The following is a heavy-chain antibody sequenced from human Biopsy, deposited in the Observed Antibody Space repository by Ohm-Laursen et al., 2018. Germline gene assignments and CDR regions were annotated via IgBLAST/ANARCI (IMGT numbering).Heavy chain of an antibody. CDR3: ARGGNGYNYVTPGTWFDP. J-gene: IGHJ5*02. Sequence: GTLSLTCTVYGGSLSGYYWSWIRQSPGKGLEWIGFIFYSGSTYYNPSLKSRTTISVDSSKNQFSLRLRSVTAADTAVYYCARGGNGYNYVTPGTWFDPWGRGTPVTVSS. CDR2: IFYSGST. D-gene: IGHD5-24*01. V-gene: IGHV4-59*01. CDR1: GGSLSGYY.